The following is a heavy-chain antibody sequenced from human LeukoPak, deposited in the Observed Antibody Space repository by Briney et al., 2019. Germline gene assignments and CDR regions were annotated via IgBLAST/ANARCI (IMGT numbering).Heavy chain of an antibody. V-gene: IGHV4-38-2*02. Sequence: SETLSLTCTVSGYSINSGYYWVWIRQPPGKGLEWIGSIYRSGSTNYNPSLKSRVTISVDTSKNQFSLKVSSVTAADTAVYYCARGDCSGSICYSPMDVWGTGSTVTVSS. CDR3: ARGDCSGSICYSPMDV. CDR1: GYSINSGYY. J-gene: IGHJ6*03. D-gene: IGHD2-21*01. CDR2: IYRSGST.